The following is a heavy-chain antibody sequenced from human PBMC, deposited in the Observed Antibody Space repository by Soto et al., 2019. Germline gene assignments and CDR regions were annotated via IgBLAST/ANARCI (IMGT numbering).Heavy chain of an antibody. Sequence: QVQLVQSGAEVKKPGSSVKVSCKASGGTFSSYAISWVRQAPGQGLEWMGGIIPIFGTANYAQKFQGRVRITADESTSTAYMELSSSRSEDTAVYYCAHTGGESSSSSAAARKRVYYYGLDVWGQGTTVTVSS. D-gene: IGHD6-6*01. V-gene: IGHV1-69*01. CDR2: IIPIFGTA. J-gene: IGHJ6*02. CDR3: AHTGGESSSSSAAARKRVYYYGLDV. CDR1: GGTFSSYA.